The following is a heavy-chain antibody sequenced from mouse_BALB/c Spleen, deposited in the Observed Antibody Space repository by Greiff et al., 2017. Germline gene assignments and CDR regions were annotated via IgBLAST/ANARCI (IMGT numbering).Heavy chain of an antibody. CDR2: IYPVDGDT. D-gene: IGHD1-1*01. J-gene: IGHJ3*01. V-gene: IGHV1-80*01. CDR1: GYAFSSYW. Sequence: VQLVESGAELVRPGSSVKISCKASGYAFSSYWMNWVKQRPGQGPEWIGQIYPVDGDTNYNGKFKGKATLTADKASSTAYMQLSSLTSEDSAVYFCARGGYCGSSFAYWGQGTLVTVSA. CDR3: ARGGYCGSSFAY.